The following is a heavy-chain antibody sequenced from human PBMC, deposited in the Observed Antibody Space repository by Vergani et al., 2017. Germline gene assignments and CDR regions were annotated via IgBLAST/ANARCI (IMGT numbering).Heavy chain of an antibody. J-gene: IGHJ3*02. CDR3: AKDYGDYVSGAFDI. D-gene: IGHD4-17*01. Sequence: KFQGRVTITRDTSASTAYMELSSLRSEDTAVYYCAKDYGDYVSGAFDIWGQGTMFTVSS. V-gene: IGHV1-3*01.